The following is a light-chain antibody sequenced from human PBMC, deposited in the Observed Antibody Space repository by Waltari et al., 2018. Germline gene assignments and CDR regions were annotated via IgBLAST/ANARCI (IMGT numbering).Light chain of an antibody. Sequence: DIQLTQSPSLLSASVGDRVTITCRASQAINGYLAWYQVRSGRAPKLLIYDTSTLQSGVPSRFSGSESGTDFTLTISRLEPEDFAVYYCQQYGSSPVTFGQGTKLEI. V-gene: IGKV1-9*01. CDR3: QQYGSSPVT. J-gene: IGKJ2*01. CDR2: DTS. CDR1: QAINGY.